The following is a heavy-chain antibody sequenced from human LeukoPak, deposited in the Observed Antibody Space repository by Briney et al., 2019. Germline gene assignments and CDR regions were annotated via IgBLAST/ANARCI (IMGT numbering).Heavy chain of an antibody. J-gene: IGHJ4*02. CDR3: AITYYYDSSGYPAPVY. CDR2: INHSGST. Sequence: SETLSLTCAVYGGSLSGYYWSWIRQSPGKGLEWIGEINHSGSTNYNPSLKSRVTISVDTSKNQFSLKLSSVTAADTAVYYCAITYYYDSSGYPAPVYWGQGTLVTVSS. D-gene: IGHD3-22*01. V-gene: IGHV4-34*01. CDR1: GGSLSGYY.